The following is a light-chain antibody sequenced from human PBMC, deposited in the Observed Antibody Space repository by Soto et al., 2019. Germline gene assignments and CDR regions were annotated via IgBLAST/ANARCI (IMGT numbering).Light chain of an antibody. CDR3: QVWDSSSDQPV. CDR1: NIGRQS. CDR2: YDT. V-gene: IGLV3-21*04. Sequence: SYELTQPPSVSVAPGKTASFTCGGNNIGRQSVQWYQQKSGQAPVLVIYYDTDRPSGIPERFSGSSSGNTATLSISRVEAGDEADYYCQVWDSSSDQPVFGGGTKLTVL. J-gene: IGLJ2*01.